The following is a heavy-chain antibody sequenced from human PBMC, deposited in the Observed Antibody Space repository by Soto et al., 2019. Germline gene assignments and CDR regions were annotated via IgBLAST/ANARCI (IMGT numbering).Heavy chain of an antibody. D-gene: IGHD5-12*01. V-gene: IGHV4-39*01. CDR1: GGSISSSSYY. Sequence: QLQLQESGPGLVKPSETLSLTCTVSGGSISSSSYYWGWIRQPPGKGLEWIGSIYYSGSTYYNPSLKSRVTVSVDTSKNQFSLKLSSVTAADTAVYYCARGVGLRFDYWGQGTLVTVSS. J-gene: IGHJ4*02. CDR2: IYYSGST. CDR3: ARGVGLRFDY.